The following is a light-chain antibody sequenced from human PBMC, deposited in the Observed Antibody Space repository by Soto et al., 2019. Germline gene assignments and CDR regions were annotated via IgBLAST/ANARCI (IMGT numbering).Light chain of an antibody. CDR2: AAS. J-gene: IGKJ1*01. V-gene: IGKV1-39*01. Sequence: DIQLTPSPSSLSASVGDRVTITCRASQSIDRYLHWYQEKPGKVPKLLIYAASSLASGVPSRFSGSGSGTDFTLTISSLQPEDFATYYCQQSYIAPRAFGQGTKVDTK. CDR3: QQSYIAPRA. CDR1: QSIDRY.